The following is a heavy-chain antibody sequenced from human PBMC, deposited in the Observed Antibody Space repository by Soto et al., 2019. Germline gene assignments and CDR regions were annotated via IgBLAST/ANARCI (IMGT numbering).Heavy chain of an antibody. V-gene: IGHV4-39*01. J-gene: IGHJ4*02. D-gene: IGHD3-3*01. CDR2: MDYSGRA. CDR1: GGSMSSSTYY. CDR3: ARHKRITNVGVAPIRGIFDY. Sequence: QVPLQESGPGLVKPSETLSLNCTVFGGSMSSSTYYWGWIRQPPGKGLEWIGGMDYSGRAYYNPSLKSRVTISVDTSKNKFSLKLSSVTAEDTAVYYCARHKRITNVGVAPIRGIFDYWGQGDLVTVSS.